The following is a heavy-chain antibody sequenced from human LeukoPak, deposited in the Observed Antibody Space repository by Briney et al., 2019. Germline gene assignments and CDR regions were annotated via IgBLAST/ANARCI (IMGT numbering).Heavy chain of an antibody. V-gene: IGHV1-8*01. J-gene: IGHJ4*02. CDR2: MNPNSGNT. Sequence: ASVKVSCKASGYTFTSYDINWVRQATGQGLEWMGWMNPNSGNTGYAQRFQGRVTMTRNTSISTAYMELSSLRSEDTAVYYCARMEVGATTQIDYWGQGTLVTVSS. D-gene: IGHD1-26*01. CDR3: ARMEVGATTQIDY. CDR1: GYTFTSYD.